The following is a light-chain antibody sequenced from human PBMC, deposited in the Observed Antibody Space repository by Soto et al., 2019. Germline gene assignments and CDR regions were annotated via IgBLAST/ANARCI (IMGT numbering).Light chain of an antibody. Sequence: EIVLTQSPATLSLSPGERATLSCRASQSVSSYLVWYQQKPGQALRLLIYDASNRATGIPARFSGSGSGTDFTLTISSLEPEDFAVYYCQQRSTWPRLTFGGGTKVDIK. J-gene: IGKJ4*01. V-gene: IGKV3-11*01. CDR2: DAS. CDR3: QQRSTWPRLT. CDR1: QSVSSY.